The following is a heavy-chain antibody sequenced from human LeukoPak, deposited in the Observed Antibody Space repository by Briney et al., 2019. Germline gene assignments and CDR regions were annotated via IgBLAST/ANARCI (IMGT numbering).Heavy chain of an antibody. CDR3: ARHNRGILTGYFDY. Sequence: SETLSHTCTVSGGSISSSSYYWGWIRQPPGKGLEWIGSLYYSGSTYYNPSLKSRVTISVDTSKNQFSLKLSSVTAADTAVYYCARHNRGILTGYFDYWGQGTLVTVSS. V-gene: IGHV4-39*01. J-gene: IGHJ4*02. CDR1: GGSISSSSYY. CDR2: LYYSGST. D-gene: IGHD3-9*01.